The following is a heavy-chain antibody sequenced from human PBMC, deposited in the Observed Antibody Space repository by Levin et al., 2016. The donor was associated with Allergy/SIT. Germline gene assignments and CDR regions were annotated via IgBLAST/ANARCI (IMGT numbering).Heavy chain of an antibody. V-gene: IGHV3-23*01. CDR1: GFTFTDYA. J-gene: IGHJ6*03. CDR3: AKHRGYIGYDYLYFIDV. D-gene: IGHD5-12*01. Sequence: GESLKISCAASGFTFTDYAMSWVRQAPGKGLEWVSGISGSGGLTHYADSVRGRFTISRDNSKDTLYLQINSLRAEDAAVYYCAKHRGYIGYDYLYFIDVWAKGTTVTVSS. CDR2: ISGSGGLT.